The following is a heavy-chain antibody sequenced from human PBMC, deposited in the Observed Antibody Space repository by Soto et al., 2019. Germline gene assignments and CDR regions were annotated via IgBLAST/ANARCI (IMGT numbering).Heavy chain of an antibody. CDR2: INPNSGGST. V-gene: IGHV1-46*01. CDR3: ARDLDIVLMVYARGPWFDP. Sequence: ASVKVSCKASGYTFTGYYMHWVRQAPGQGLEWMGWINPNSGGSTSYAQKFQGRVTMTRDTSTSTVYMELSSLRSEDTAVYYCARDLDIVLMVYARGPWFDPWGQGTLVTVSS. CDR1: GYTFTGYY. D-gene: IGHD2-8*01. J-gene: IGHJ5*02.